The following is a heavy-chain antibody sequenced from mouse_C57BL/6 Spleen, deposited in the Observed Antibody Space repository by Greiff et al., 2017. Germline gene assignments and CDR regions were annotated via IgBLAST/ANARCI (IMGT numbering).Heavy chain of an antibody. J-gene: IGHJ3*01. CDR1: GYTFTSYW. CDR2: IYPGSGST. D-gene: IGHD1-1*01. V-gene: IGHV1-55*01. Sequence: QVQLQQPGAELVKPGASVKMSCKASGYTFTSYWLTWVKQRPGQGLEWIGDIYPGSGSTNYNEKFKSKATLTVDTSSSTAYMQLSSLTSEDSAVYYCARRAVVATDWFAYWGQGTLVTVSA. CDR3: ARRAVVATDWFAY.